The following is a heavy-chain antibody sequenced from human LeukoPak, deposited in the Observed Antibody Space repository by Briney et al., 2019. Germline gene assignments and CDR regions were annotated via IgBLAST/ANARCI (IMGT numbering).Heavy chain of an antibody. CDR2: IYTSGSI. V-gene: IGHV4-4*07. CDR3: ARGAYYFSPLD. D-gene: IGHD3-3*01. Sequence: SETLSLTCTVSGASISSYYWIWIRQPAGKGLEWIGRIYTSGSINYNPSLKSRVTISVDTSKNQFSLKLTSVTAADTAVYYCARGAYYFSPLDWGQGTLVTISS. J-gene: IGHJ4*02. CDR1: GASISSYY.